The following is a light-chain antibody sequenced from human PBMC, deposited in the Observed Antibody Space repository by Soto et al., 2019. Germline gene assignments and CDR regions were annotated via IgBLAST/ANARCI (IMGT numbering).Light chain of an antibody. J-gene: IGLJ2*01. Sequence: QPVLTQPPSVSGAPGQRVTISCTGSSSNIGAGYDVHWYQQLPGRAPKLLIYGNTNRPSVVPDRFSGSKSGTSASLAITGLHAEDEADYYCLSFDSSLSVVFGGGTKLTVL. CDR3: LSFDSSLSVV. V-gene: IGLV1-40*01. CDR1: SSNIGAGYD. CDR2: GNT.